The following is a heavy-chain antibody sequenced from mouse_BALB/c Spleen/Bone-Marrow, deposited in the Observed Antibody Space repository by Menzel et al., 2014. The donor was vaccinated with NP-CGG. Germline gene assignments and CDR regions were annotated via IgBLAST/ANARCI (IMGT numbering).Heavy chain of an antibody. CDR2: ISNGGGST. Sequence: EVHLVESGGGLVQPGGSLKLSCATSGFTFSDYYMYWVRQTPEKRLEWVAYISNGGGSTYYPDTVKGRFTISRDNAKNTRYLQMSRRKSEDTAMYYCARHNYDETWFAYWGQGTLVTVSA. D-gene: IGHD2-4*01. V-gene: IGHV5-12*02. J-gene: IGHJ3*01. CDR3: ARHNYDETWFAY. CDR1: GFTFSDYY.